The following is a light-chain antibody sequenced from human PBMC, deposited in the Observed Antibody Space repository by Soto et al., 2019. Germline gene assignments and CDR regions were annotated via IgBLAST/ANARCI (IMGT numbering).Light chain of an antibody. J-gene: IGLJ3*02. CDR3: QAYDYSLTAMV. CDR1: SSNIQNNI. CDR2: NTN. Sequence: QSVLTQPPSASRTPGQRVTISCSGSSSNIQNNIVNWYQQLPGTAPKLLIYNTNQRPSGVPERFSGSKSGTSASLAITGLQAEDEADYYCQAYDYSLTAMVFGGGTKLTVL. V-gene: IGLV1-44*01.